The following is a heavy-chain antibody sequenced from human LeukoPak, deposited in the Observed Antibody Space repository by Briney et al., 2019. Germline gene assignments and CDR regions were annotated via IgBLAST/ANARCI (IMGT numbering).Heavy chain of an antibody. D-gene: IGHD1-26*01. V-gene: IGHV3-21*06. CDR2: IDSSGGYM. CDR3: LRGYRRDY. Sequence: GRSLRLSCAASGFTFSSYAMHWVRQAPGKGLEWVSSIDSSGGYMFYADSVKGRFIISRDNAKDSLYLQMNSLRVEDTAVYYCLRGYRRDYWGQGTLVTVSS. J-gene: IGHJ4*02. CDR1: GFTFSSYA.